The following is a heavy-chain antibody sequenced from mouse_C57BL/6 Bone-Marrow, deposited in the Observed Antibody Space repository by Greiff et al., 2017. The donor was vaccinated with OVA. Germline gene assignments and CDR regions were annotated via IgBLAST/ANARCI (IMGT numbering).Heavy chain of an antibody. CDR2: IYPGSGSP. J-gene: IGHJ2*01. Sequence: VQLQQPGAELVKPGASVKMSCKASGYTFNSYWITWVKQRPGQGLEWIGDIYPGSGSPNYNEKFKSKATLTVDTSSSTAYMQLSSLTSEVSAVYYCARRITTVRSEDYWGQGTTLTVSS. CDR1: GYTFNSYW. D-gene: IGHD1-1*01. CDR3: ARRITTVRSEDY. V-gene: IGHV1-55*01.